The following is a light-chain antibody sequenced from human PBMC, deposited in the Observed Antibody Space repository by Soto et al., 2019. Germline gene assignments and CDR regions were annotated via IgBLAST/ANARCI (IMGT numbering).Light chain of an antibody. CDR3: TSSAGTNRFVL. CDR2: EVN. J-gene: IGLJ3*02. V-gene: IGLV2-8*01. Sequence: QSVLTQPPAASGSPGQSVTISCTGTSRDIGGYNSVSWYLQHPGKAPKLMIYEVNKRPLGVPERFSGSKSGNTASLTVSGLQADDEADYYCTSSAGTNRFVLFGGGTKLTVL. CDR1: SRDIGGYNS.